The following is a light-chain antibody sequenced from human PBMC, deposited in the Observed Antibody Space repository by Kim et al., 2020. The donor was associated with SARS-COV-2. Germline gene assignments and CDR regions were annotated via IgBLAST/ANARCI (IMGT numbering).Light chain of an antibody. J-gene: IGLJ2*01. Sequence: QSALTQPPSVSGSPGQSVTISCTGTSSDVGAYNRVSWYQQPPGTAPKLIIYEVANRPSGVPDRFSGSKSDNTASRTITGLQAEDEAHYYGSSFTTRSTLVFGGGTQRTVL. CDR3: SSFTTRSTLV. CDR2: EVA. CDR1: SSDVGAYNR. V-gene: IGLV2-18*02.